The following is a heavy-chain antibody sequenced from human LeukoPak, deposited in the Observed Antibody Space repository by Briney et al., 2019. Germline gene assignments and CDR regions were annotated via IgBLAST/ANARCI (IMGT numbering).Heavy chain of an antibody. CDR3: AKGRGWEASYYYYYMDV. CDR2: ISYDGSNK. D-gene: IGHD1-26*01. J-gene: IGHJ6*03. V-gene: IGHV3-30*04. CDR1: GFTFSSYA. Sequence: PGGSLRLSCAASGFTFSSYAIHWVRQAPGKGLEWVALISYDGSNKYYTDSVKGRFTISRDNSENTLYLQMNSLRAEDTAVYYCAKGRGWEASYYYYYMDVWGKGTTVTISS.